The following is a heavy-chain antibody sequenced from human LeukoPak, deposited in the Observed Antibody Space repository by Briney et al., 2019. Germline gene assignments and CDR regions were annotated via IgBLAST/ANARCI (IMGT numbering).Heavy chain of an antibody. J-gene: IGHJ4*02. V-gene: IGHV4-39*01. D-gene: IGHD2-15*01. CDR2: IYYSGST. CDR1: GGSISSSSYS. Sequence: SETLSLTCTVSGGSISSSSYSWGWIRQPPGKGLEWIGSIYYSGSTYYNPSLKSRVTISVDTSKNQFSLKLSSVTAADTAVYFCARRSGYCSGGSCYLGKGYFDYWGQGTLVTVSS. CDR3: ARRSGYCSGGSCYLGKGYFDY.